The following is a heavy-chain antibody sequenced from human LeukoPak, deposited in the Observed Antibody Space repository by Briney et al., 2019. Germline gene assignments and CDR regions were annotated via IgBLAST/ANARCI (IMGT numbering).Heavy chain of an antibody. CDR3: ARGVKAAADNY. D-gene: IGHD6-13*01. J-gene: IGHJ4*02. Sequence: GGSLLLSCAASGFTFSTYSMNWVRQAPGKGLEWVSSISSSSSYIYYAGSVKGRFTISRDNAKNSLYLQMNSLRAEDTAVYYCARGVKAAADNYWGQGTLVTVSS. CDR1: GFTFSTYS. V-gene: IGHV3-21*01. CDR2: ISSSSSYI.